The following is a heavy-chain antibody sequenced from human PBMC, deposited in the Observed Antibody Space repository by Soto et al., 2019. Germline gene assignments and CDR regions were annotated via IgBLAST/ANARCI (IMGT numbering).Heavy chain of an antibody. Sequence: PXGSLILSCAASGFSLSNNGMHWVRQAPGKGLEWVAVISYDGNNKYYADSVKGRFTISRDNSKNTVYLEMNNLRAEDTAMYYCAKGGSGNYLTYYYYYGMDVWGQGTTVTVSS. CDR2: ISYDGNNK. CDR3: AKGGSGNYLTYYYYYGMDV. J-gene: IGHJ6*02. V-gene: IGHV3-30*18. CDR1: GFSLSNNG. D-gene: IGHD3-22*01.